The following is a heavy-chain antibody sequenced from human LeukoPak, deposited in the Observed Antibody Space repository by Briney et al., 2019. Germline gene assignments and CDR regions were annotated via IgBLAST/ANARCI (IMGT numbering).Heavy chain of an antibody. D-gene: IGHD6-13*01. CDR1: GYSISSGYY. CDR3: ARDSSSWDHFDY. J-gene: IGHJ4*02. V-gene: IGHV4-38-2*02. CDR2: IYHSGST. Sequence: PSETLSLTCTVSGYSISSGYYWGWIRPPPGKGLEWIGSIYHSGSTYYNPSLKSRVTISVDTSKNQFSLKLSSVTAADTAVYYCARDSSSWDHFDYWGQGTLVTVSS.